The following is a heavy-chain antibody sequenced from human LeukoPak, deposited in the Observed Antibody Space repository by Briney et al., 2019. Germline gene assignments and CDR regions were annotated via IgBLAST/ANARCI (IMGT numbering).Heavy chain of an antibody. Sequence: PGGSLRLSCAASGFTFDDYGMSWVRQAPGKGLEWVSGINWNGGSTGYADSVKGRFTISRDNAKNSLYLQMNSLRAEDTALYYCARDFADSSGSHAFDIWGQGTMVTVSS. D-gene: IGHD6-19*01. CDR1: GFTFDDYG. J-gene: IGHJ3*02. CDR3: ARDFADSSGSHAFDI. CDR2: INWNGGST. V-gene: IGHV3-20*04.